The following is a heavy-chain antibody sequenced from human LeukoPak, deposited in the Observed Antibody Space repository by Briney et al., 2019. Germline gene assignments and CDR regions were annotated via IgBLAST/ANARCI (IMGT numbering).Heavy chain of an antibody. Sequence: GGSLRISCTASGFTFGDYAMSWVRQAPGKGLEWVGFIRSKAYGGTTEYAASVKGRFTISRDDSKSIAYLQMNSLKTEDTAVYYCTRVDRDYYDSSGYYYVVNYWGQGTLVTVSS. CDR3: TRVDRDYYDSSGYYYVVNY. J-gene: IGHJ4*02. D-gene: IGHD3-22*01. CDR2: IRSKAYGGTT. CDR1: GFTFGDYA. V-gene: IGHV3-49*04.